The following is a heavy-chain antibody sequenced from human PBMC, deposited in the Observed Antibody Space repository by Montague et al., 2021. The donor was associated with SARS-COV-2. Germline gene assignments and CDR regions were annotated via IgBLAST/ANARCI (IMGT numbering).Heavy chain of an antibody. D-gene: IGHD5-24*01. CDR2: ISYDGSNK. Sequence: SLRLSCAASGFTFSSYAMHWVRQAPGKGLEWVAVISYDGSNKYYADSVKGRFTISRDNSKNTLYLQMNGLRAEDTAVYYCARDIATLGRWLQVPWALYYYYGMDVWGQGTTVTVSS. CDR1: GFTFSSYA. V-gene: IGHV3-30*04. J-gene: IGHJ6*02. CDR3: ARDIATLGRWLQVPWALYYYYGMDV.